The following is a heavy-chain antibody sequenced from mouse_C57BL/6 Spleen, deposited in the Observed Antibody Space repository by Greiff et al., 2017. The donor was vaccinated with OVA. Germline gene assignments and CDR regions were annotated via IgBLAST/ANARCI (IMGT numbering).Heavy chain of an antibody. CDR2: LRNKANNHAT. CDR1: GFTFSDAW. J-gene: IGHJ3*01. D-gene: IGHD2-4*01. CDR3: TRPRGYDYDGCAD. Sequence: VQLKQSGGGLVQPGGSMKLSCAASGFTFSDAWMDWVRQSPEKGLEWVADLRNKANNHATYYAVSVTGRFPISRDDSKSSVYLQMNSLRAEDTVIDYCTRPRGYDYDGCADWGKGTLVTVAA. V-gene: IGHV6-6*01.